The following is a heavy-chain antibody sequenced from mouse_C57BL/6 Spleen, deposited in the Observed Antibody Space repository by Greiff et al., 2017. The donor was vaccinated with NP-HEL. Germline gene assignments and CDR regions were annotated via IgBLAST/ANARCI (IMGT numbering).Heavy chain of an antibody. CDR3: ARYDYEYFDV. V-gene: IGHV1-54*01. Sequence: QVQLQQSGAELVRPGTSVKVSCKASGYAFTNYLIEWVKQRPGQGLEWIGVINPGSGGTNYNEKFKGKATLTADKSPSTAYMQLSSLTSEDSAVYFCARYDYEYFDVWGTGTTVTVSS. J-gene: IGHJ1*03. D-gene: IGHD2-4*01. CDR1: GYAFTNYL. CDR2: INPGSGGT.